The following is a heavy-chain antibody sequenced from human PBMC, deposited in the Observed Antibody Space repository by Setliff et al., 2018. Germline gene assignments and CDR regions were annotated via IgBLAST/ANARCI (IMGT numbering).Heavy chain of an antibody. J-gene: IGHJ4*02. CDR1: GGTFSSYG. Sequence: SVKVSCKASGGTFSSYGISWVRQAPGQGLEWMGGTIPMFGTTNYARKFQGRVTIITDESTSTTYMELSGLRSDDTAVYYCVRQDILTGYYAFDYWGQGTLVTVSS. V-gene: IGHV1-69*05. CDR2: TIPMFGTT. CDR3: VRQDILTGYYAFDY. D-gene: IGHD3-9*01.